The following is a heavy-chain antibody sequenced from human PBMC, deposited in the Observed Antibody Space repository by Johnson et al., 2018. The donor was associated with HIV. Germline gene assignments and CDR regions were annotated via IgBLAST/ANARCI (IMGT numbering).Heavy chain of an antibody. V-gene: IGHV3-66*01. D-gene: IGHD3-22*01. CDR3: ASDDSSGYDAFDI. CDR2: ISSGGST. CDR1: TFTVSSNY. Sequence: VQLVESGGGLVQPGGSLRLSCAASTFTVSSNYMTWVRQAPGKGLEWVSVISSGGSTWYADSVTGRFTISRDNSKNTLYLQMNSLRAEDTAVYYCASDDSSGYDAFDIWGQGTMVTVSS. J-gene: IGHJ3*02.